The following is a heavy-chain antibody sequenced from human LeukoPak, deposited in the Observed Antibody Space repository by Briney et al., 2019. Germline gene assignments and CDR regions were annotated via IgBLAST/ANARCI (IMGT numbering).Heavy chain of an antibody. J-gene: IGHJ6*02. D-gene: IGHD2-21*02. CDR1: GFTFSSYS. V-gene: IGHV3-48*01. CDR2: ISSSSSTI. CDR3: IRGARYGDRYIMDV. Sequence: GGSLRLSCAASGFTFSSYSMNWVRQAPGKGLEWVSYISSSSSTIYYADSVKGRFTISRDNAKNSLYLQMNSLRAEDTAVYYCIRGARYGDRYIMDVWGQGTTVTVSS.